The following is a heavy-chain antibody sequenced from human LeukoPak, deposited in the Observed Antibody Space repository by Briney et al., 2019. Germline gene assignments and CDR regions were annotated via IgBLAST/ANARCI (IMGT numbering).Heavy chain of an antibody. D-gene: IGHD4-11*01. J-gene: IGHJ4*02. CDR3: AKDRSRYSNYGDFDY. Sequence: GGSLRLSCVASGFIFSDYGTHWARQAPGKGLEWVAVISYDGSNKYYADSVKGRFTISRDNSKNTLYLQMNSLRAEDTAVYYCAKDRSRYSNYGDFDYWGQGILVTVSS. CDR1: GFIFSDYG. CDR2: ISYDGSNK. V-gene: IGHV3-30*18.